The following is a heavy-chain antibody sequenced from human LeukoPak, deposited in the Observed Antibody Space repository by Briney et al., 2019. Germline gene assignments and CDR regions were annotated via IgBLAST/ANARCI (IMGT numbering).Heavy chain of an antibody. D-gene: IGHD3-22*01. CDR3: ARDGEYYYDSSGRTLDY. V-gene: IGHV1-69*05. CDR1: GGTFSSYA. CDR2: IIPIFGTA. Sequence: SVKVSCKASGGTFSSYAINWVRQAPGQGLEWMGRIIPIFGTANYAQKFQGRVTITTDESTSTAYMELSSLRSEDTAVYYCARDGEYYYDSSGRTLDYWGQGTLVTVSS. J-gene: IGHJ4*02.